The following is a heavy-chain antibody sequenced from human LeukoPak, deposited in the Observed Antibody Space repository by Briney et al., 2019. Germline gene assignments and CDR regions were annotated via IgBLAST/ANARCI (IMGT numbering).Heavy chain of an antibody. CDR1: GYSFTSYW. J-gene: IGHJ6*02. D-gene: IGHD2-2*01. V-gene: IGHV5-51*01. Sequence: KVSCKGSGYSFTSYWIGWVRQMPGKGLEWMGIIYPGDSDTRYSPSFQGQVTISADKSISTAYLQWSSLKASDTAMYYCARHGDRYCSSTSCSRRGMDVWGQGTTVTVSS. CDR2: IYPGDSDT. CDR3: ARHGDRYCSSTSCSRRGMDV.